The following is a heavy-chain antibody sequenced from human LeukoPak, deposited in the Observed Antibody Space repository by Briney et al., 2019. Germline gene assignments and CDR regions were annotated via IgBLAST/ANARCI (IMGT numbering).Heavy chain of an antibody. Sequence: GASVKVSCKASGGTFSSYAISWVRQAPGQGLEWMGRIIPILGIANYAQKFQGRVTITADKSTSTAYMELSSLRSEDTAVYYCAREVRSRYDFWSGHPRDLIMDYWGQGTLVTVSS. V-gene: IGHV1-69*04. CDR2: IIPILGIA. J-gene: IGHJ4*02. CDR1: GGTFSSYA. D-gene: IGHD3-3*01. CDR3: AREVRSRYDFWSGHPRDLIMDY.